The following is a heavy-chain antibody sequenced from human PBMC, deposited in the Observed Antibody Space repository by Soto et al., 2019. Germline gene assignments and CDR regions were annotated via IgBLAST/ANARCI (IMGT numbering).Heavy chain of an antibody. CDR2: ISDNGGST. J-gene: IGHJ4*02. Sequence: GGSLRLSCAASGFPFSSYAMSWVRQAPGKGLEWVSTISDNGGSTYYADSVKGRFTISRDNSKNTLYLQMNSLRAEDTAVYYCANNPLRGIVVVPTALDYWGQGTLVTVSS. CDR3: ANNPLRGIVVVPTALDY. CDR1: GFPFSSYA. D-gene: IGHD2-2*01. V-gene: IGHV3-23*01.